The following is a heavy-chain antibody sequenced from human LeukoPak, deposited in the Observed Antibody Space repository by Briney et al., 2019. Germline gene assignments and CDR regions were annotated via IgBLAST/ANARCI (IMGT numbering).Heavy chain of an antibody. CDR3: ARDLGGSYGDYFDY. V-gene: IGHV4-39*07. CDR1: GGSISSGGYY. Sequence: PSETLSLTCTVSGGSISSGGYYWGWIRQPPGKGLEWIGSIYYSGNTYYNPSLKSRVTISVDTSKNEFSLKLTSVTAADTAVYYCARDLGGSYGDYFDYWGQGTLVTVSS. CDR2: IYYSGNT. J-gene: IGHJ4*02. D-gene: IGHD1-26*01.